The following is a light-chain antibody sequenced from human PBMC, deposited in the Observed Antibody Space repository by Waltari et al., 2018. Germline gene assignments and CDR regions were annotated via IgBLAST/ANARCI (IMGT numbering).Light chain of an antibody. V-gene: IGKV3-20*01. CDR2: GAS. CDR1: QSVSSPD. J-gene: IGKJ4*01. CDR3: QQYVSSPLT. Sequence: IVLTQSPGTLSLSPGERATLSCRTSQSVSSPDTAWYQQKPGQTPRLLIYGASNRATGIPDRFSGSGSGTDFTLTISRLEPEDSAVYYCQQYVSSPLTFGGGTKEEIK.